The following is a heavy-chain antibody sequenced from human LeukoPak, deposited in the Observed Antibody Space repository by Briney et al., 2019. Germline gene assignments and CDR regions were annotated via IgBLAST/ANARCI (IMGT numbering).Heavy chain of an antibody. CDR2: IRYDGSAK. CDR3: AKSMATVTHYFDY. Sequence: GGSLRLSCAASGFTFSSYGMNWVRQAPGKGLEWVAFIRYDGSAKYYADSVKGRFTISRDNSKNTLYLQMNSLRAEDTAVYYCAKSMATVTHYFDYWGQGTLVTVSS. D-gene: IGHD4-17*01. CDR1: GFTFSSYG. J-gene: IGHJ4*02. V-gene: IGHV3-30*02.